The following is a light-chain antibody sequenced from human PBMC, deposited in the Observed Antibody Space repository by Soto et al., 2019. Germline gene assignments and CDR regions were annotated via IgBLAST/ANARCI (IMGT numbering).Light chain of an antibody. J-gene: IGKJ2*01. CDR2: AAS. Sequence: DIQMTQSPSSLSASVGDRVTITCRASQSISSYLNWYQEKPGKAPKLLIYAASSLQSGVPSRFSGSGSGPDFTLTISSLQHEDFATYYSQQSYSTPMYTFGQGTKLEIK. V-gene: IGKV1-39*01. CDR1: QSISSY. CDR3: QQSYSTPMYT.